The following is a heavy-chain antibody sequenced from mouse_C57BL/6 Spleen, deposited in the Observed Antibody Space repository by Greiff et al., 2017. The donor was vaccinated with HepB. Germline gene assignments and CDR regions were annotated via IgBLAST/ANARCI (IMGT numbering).Heavy chain of an antibody. Sequence: EVQLQQSGPELVKPGASVKISCKASGYTFTDYYMNWVKQSHGKSLEWIGDINPNNGGTSYNQKFKGKATLTVDKSSSTAYMELRSLTSEDSAVYYCAKIGDYDGSQAWFAYWGQGTLVTVSA. V-gene: IGHV1-26*01. CDR3: AKIGDYDGSQAWFAY. CDR2: INPNNGGT. D-gene: IGHD1-1*01. CDR1: GYTFTDYY. J-gene: IGHJ3*01.